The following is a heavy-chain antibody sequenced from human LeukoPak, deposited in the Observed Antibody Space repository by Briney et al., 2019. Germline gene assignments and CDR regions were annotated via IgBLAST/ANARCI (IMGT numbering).Heavy chain of an antibody. D-gene: IGHD5-18*01. CDR3: AREARGYSYGSPDY. Sequence: PGGSLRLSCAASGFTFSSYWMHWVRQAPGKGLVWVSRINSDGSSTSYADSVKGRFTISRDNAKNTLYLQMNSLRAEDTAVYYCAREARGYSYGSPDYWGQGTLVTVSS. CDR1: GFTFSSYW. CDR2: INSDGSST. J-gene: IGHJ4*02. V-gene: IGHV3-74*01.